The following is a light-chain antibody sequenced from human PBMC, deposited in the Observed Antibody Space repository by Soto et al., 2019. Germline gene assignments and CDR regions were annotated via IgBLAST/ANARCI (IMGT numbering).Light chain of an antibody. J-gene: IGKJ1*01. CDR2: GAS. V-gene: IGKV3-15*01. Sequence: EVVMTQSPATLSVSPGERATLSCRASQSVSSNLAWYQQNRGQAPRLLIYGASTRGTGVPARFSGSGSGTEFTLTISSLQSEDFAVYYCQQYINWPRTFGQGSKVEIK. CDR1: QSVSSN. CDR3: QQYINWPRT.